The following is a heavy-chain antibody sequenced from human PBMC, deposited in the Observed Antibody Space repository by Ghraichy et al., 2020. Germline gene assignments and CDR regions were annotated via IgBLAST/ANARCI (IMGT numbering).Heavy chain of an antibody. CDR1: GFTFSSNW. J-gene: IGHJ6*02. CDR2: IKQDGSEQ. V-gene: IGHV3-7*04. CDR3: ARVTYYDFWSGQSSGDQYGMDV. Sequence: GGSLRLSCAASGFTFSSNWMRWVLQAPGTGLEWVANIKQDGSEQYYVDSVKGRFTISRDNAKNSLYLQMNSLRAEDTAVYYCARVTYYDFWSGQSSGDQYGMDVWGQGTTGTVPS. D-gene: IGHD3-3*01.